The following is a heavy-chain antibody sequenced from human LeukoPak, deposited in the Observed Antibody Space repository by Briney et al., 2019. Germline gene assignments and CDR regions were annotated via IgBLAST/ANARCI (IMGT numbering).Heavy chain of an antibody. V-gene: IGHV3-23*01. Sequence: GGSLRLSCAGSGFTFSSYGMSWVRQAPGKGLEWVSGISGSGGSTYYADSVKGRFTISRDNSKNTLYLQMNSLRAEDTAVYYCAKGRYYDSSGYLDYWGQGTLVTVSS. D-gene: IGHD3-22*01. CDR3: AKGRYYDSSGYLDY. CDR2: ISGSGGST. J-gene: IGHJ4*02. CDR1: GFTFSSYG.